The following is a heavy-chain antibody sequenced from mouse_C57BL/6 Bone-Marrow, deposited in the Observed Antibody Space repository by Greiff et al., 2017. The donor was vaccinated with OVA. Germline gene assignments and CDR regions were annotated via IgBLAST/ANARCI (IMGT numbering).Heavy chain of an antibody. V-gene: IGHV1-81*01. CDR3: ARFHYCSNYDFDY. CDR1: GYTFTSYG. CDR2: IYPRSGNT. Sequence: VKLMESGAELARPGASVKLSCKASGYTFTSYGISWVKQRTGQGLEWIGEIYPRSGNTYYNEKFKGKATLTADKSSSTAYMELRSLTSEDSAVYFCARFHYCSNYDFDYWGQGTTLTVSS. D-gene: IGHD2-5*01. J-gene: IGHJ2*01.